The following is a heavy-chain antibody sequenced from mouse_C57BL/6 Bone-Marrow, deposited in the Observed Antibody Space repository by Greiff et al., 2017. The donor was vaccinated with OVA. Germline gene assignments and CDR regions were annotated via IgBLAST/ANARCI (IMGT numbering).Heavy chain of an antibody. J-gene: IGHJ1*03. CDR2: INPNYGST. V-gene: IGHV1-39*01. CDR3: ATGDNYGPYWYIDV. CDR1: GYSFTDYN. D-gene: IGHD1-1*01. Sequence: ESGPELVKPGASVKISCKASGYSFTDYNMNWVKQSNGKSLEWIGVINPNYGSTSYNQKFKGKATLTVDKSSSTAYMALHSLTYEDSVDYYCATGDNYGPYWYIDVWGTGTTVTVSS.